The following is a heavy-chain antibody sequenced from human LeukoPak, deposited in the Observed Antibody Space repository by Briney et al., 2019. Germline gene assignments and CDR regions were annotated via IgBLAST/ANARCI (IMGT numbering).Heavy chain of an antibody. CDR1: GFTFDDYA. D-gene: IGHD5-18*01. Sequence: GGSLRLSCAASGFTFDDYAMHWVRQAPGKGLEWVSGISWNSGSIDYADSVKGRFTISRDNAKNSLYLQMNSLRAEDTALYYCATGEYSYGGFDYWGQGTLVTVSS. V-gene: IGHV3-9*01. CDR3: ATGEYSYGGFDY. J-gene: IGHJ4*02. CDR2: ISWNSGSI.